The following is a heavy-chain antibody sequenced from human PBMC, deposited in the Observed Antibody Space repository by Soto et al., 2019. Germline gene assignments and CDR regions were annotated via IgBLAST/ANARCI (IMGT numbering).Heavy chain of an antibody. CDR2: ISYDGSNK. CDR1: GFTFSSYA. CDR3: ARERSRRITMIVVVQGYFDY. J-gene: IGHJ4*02. Sequence: GGSLRLSCAASGFTFSSYAMHWVRQAPGKGLEWVAVISYDGSNKYYADSVKGRFTISRDNSKNTLYLQMNSLRAEDTAVYYCARERSRRITMIVVVQGYFDYWGQGTLVPVSS. V-gene: IGHV3-30-3*01. D-gene: IGHD3-22*01.